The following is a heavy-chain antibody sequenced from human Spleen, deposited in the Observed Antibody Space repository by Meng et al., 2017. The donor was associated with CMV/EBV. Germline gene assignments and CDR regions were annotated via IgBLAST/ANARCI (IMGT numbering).Heavy chain of an antibody. CDR2: THSGGRT. D-gene: IGHD3-16*01. J-gene: IGHJ6*02. CDR1: GFIVSANV. Sequence: GESLKISCAASGFIVSANVMSWVRQAPGKALEWVSLTHSGGRTYYGDSVKGRFTISRDDSKNTLYLHMNSLRADDTAVYYCASLWGYGMDVWGQETTVTVSS. CDR3: ASLWGYGMDV. V-gene: IGHV3-66*02.